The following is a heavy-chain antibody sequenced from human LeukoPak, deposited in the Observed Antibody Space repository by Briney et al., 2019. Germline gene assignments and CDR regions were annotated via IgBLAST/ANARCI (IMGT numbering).Heavy chain of an antibody. D-gene: IGHD3-22*01. V-gene: IGHV4-61*02. CDR1: GGSISSGTYY. J-gene: IGHJ4*02. Sequence: SETLSLTWTVSGGSISSGTYYWTWIRQPAGKGLEWIGRIYTTGSTNYNPSLKSRVTMSTDTSKNQFSLKLSSVTAADTAVYYCARVTTGGYYNCWGQGTLVTVSS. CDR2: IYTTGST. CDR3: ARVTTGGYYNC.